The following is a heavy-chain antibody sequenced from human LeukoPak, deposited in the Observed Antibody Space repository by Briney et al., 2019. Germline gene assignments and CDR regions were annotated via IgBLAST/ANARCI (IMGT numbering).Heavy chain of an antibody. Sequence: SETLSLTCTVSGVSVSSDSYYWSWIRQPPGKGLEWIGYVYYTGSTKDNPSLKSQVSISVATFKNKFSLKLNSVAAADTAVYYCAREQNGTTYLDYWGQGTLVTVSS. J-gene: IGHJ4*02. CDR3: AREQNGTTYLDY. CDR2: VYYTGST. V-gene: IGHV4-61*01. CDR1: GVSVSSDSYY. D-gene: IGHD1-1*01.